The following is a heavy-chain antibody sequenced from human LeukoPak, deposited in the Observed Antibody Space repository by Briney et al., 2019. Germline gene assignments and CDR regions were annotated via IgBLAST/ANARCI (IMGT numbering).Heavy chain of an antibody. Sequence: SETLSLTCPVSGDSVNTRRYYWSWIRQHPGKGLEWIGYIYYSGSTYYNPSLGSRVTISVDTSKDQFSLKLSSVAAADTAVYYCAREAHYYDSSGYPQSYYFDYWGQGTLVTVSS. CDR3: AREAHYYDSSGYPQSYYFDY. D-gene: IGHD3-22*01. J-gene: IGHJ4*02. CDR1: GDSVNTRRYY. CDR2: IYYSGST. V-gene: IGHV4-31*03.